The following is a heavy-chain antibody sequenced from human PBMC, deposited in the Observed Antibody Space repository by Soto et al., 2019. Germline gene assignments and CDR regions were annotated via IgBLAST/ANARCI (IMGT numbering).Heavy chain of an antibody. CDR3: ARDYYYGSGSNRTPYYYYGMDV. J-gene: IGHJ6*02. D-gene: IGHD3-10*01. CDR2: IYYSGST. Sequence: SETLSLTCTVSGGSISSGGYYWSCIRQHPGKGLEWIWYIYYSGSTYYNPSLKSRVTISVDTSKNQFSLKLSSVTAADTAVYYCARDYYYGSGSNRTPYYYYGMDVWGQGTTVTVS. CDR1: GGSISSGGYY. V-gene: IGHV4-31*03.